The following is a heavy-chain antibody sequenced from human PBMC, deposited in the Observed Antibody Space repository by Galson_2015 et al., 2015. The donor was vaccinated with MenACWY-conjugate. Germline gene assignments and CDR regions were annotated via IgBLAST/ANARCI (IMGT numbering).Heavy chain of an antibody. J-gene: IGHJ4*02. CDR3: AKGEQERWLHPIGPLFDY. CDR1: GFTFSSYG. D-gene: IGHD5-24*01. V-gene: IGHV3-30*18. Sequence: SLRLSCAGSGFTFSSYGMHWVRQAPGKGLEWVAVISYDGNNKYYADSVKGRFTISRDDSKSTLYLQMNSLRAEDTAVYYCAKGEQERWLHPIGPLFDYWGQGTLVTVSS. CDR2: ISYDGNNK.